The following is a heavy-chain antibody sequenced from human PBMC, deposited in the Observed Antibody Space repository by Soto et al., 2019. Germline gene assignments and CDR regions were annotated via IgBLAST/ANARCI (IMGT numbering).Heavy chain of an antibody. Sequence: PSETLSLTCDVSVEPMTGGYYWGWIRQSPGKGLEWIGSIYYGGTTYYNPSLRSRLAISIDTSKNQFSLRLSSVTAADTALYYCARGWYYFDVWGQGSLVT. CDR3: ARGWYYFDV. V-gene: IGHV4-38-2*01. CDR2: IYYGGTT. J-gene: IGHJ4*02. CDR1: VEPMTGGYY. D-gene: IGHD2-15*01.